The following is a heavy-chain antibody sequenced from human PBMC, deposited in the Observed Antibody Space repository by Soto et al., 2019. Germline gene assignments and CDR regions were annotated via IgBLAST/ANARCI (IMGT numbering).Heavy chain of an antibody. J-gene: IGHJ4*02. V-gene: IGHV3-30*18. D-gene: IGHD6-13*01. CDR1: GFTFSSYG. Sequence: QVQLVESGGGVVQPGRSLRLSCAASGFTFSSYGMHWVRQAPGKGLEWVAVISYDGSNEYYADAVKGRFTSSRDNSQNTLYLQLNSLRGADTAVYYCAKDLAAAGTLGSSDYWGQGTLVTVSS. CDR2: ISYDGSNE. CDR3: AKDLAAAGTLGSSDY.